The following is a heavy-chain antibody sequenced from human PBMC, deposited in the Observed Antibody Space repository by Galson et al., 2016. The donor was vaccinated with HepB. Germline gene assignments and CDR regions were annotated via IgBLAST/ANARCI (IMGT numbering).Heavy chain of an antibody. CDR2: IVVGSADT. Sequence: SVKVSCKASRFAFSSSAVHWVRQGRGQRLEWIGWIVVGSADTNYAQKFQERVTISRDMSTSTVYMELSGLRSEDTAVYYCAAATLGYCIRASCFGGTSWFDAWGQGTHVTVSS. V-gene: IGHV1-58*01. CDR1: RFAFSSSA. D-gene: IGHD2-2*01. J-gene: IGHJ5*02. CDR3: AAATLGYCIRASCFGGTSWFDA.